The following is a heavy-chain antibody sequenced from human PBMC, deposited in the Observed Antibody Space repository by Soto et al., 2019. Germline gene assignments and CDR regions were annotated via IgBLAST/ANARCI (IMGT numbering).Heavy chain of an antibody. D-gene: IGHD3-3*01. J-gene: IGHJ5*02. V-gene: IGHV4-4*02. CDR3: ARSFGVVGNWFDP. CDR1: GGSISSSSW. Sequence: PSETLSLTCAVSGGSISSSSWWSWVRQPPGKGLEWIGEIYHSGSTNYNPSLKSRVTISVDKSKNQFSLKLSSVTAADTAVYYCARSFGVVGNWFDPWGQGTLVTVSS. CDR2: IYHSGST.